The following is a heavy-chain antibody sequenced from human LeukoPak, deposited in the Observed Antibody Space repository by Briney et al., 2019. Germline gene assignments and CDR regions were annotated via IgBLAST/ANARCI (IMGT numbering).Heavy chain of an antibody. CDR2: VRYDGSNE. CDR1: GFVFSDYG. Sequence: GGSLRLSCAASGFVFSDYGMHWVRQAPGKGLEWVAFVRYDGSNEYYVGSVKGRFTISRDNSKNTLDLQMNSLRAEDTAVYYCAKDSYGPDNWGQGTLVTVSS. V-gene: IGHV3-30*02. CDR3: AKDSYGPDN. J-gene: IGHJ4*02. D-gene: IGHD4-17*01.